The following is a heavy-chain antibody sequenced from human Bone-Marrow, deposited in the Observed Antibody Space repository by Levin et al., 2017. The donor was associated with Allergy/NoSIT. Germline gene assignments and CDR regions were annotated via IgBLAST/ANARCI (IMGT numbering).Heavy chain of an antibody. D-gene: IGHD4/OR15-4a*01. V-gene: IGHV4-39*07. J-gene: IGHJ4*02. CDR3: ARPSRRDYEPDY. CDR1: GGSISSSSYY. Sequence: SSETLSLTCTVSGGSISSSSYYWGWIRQPPGKGLEWIGSIYYSGSTYYNPSLKSRVTISVDTSKNQFSLKLSSVTAADTAVYYCARPSRRDYEPDYWGQGTLVTVSS. CDR2: IYYSGST.